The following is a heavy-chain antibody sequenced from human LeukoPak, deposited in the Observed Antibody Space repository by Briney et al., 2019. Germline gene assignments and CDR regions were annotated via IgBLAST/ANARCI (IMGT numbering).Heavy chain of an antibody. CDR2: IYTSGST. CDR3: ARGVNTYLWFGGDYMDV. CDR1: GGSISSYY. V-gene: IGHV4-4*07. D-gene: IGHD3-16*01. J-gene: IGHJ6*03. Sequence: SETLSLTCTVSGGSISSYYWSWIRQPAGKGLEWIGRIYTSGSTNYNPSLKSRVTMSVDTSKNQFSLKLSSVTAADTAVYYCARGVNTYLWFGGDYMDVWGKGSTVTVSS.